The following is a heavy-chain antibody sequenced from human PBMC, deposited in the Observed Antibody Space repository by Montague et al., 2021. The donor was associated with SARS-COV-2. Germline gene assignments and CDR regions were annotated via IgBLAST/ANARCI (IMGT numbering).Heavy chain of an antibody. CDR1: GGSIISYY. CDR2: IYSTGSS. V-gene: IGHV4-59*08. Sequence: SETLSLTCTVSGGSIISYYWSWIRQYPGKRLEWIGYIYSTGSSDYNPSLESRVTMSIDMSKNQFSLNLTSVTAADTAVYYCPRRGGWPYFDFWSQGTLVTVSS. J-gene: IGHJ4*02. D-gene: IGHD6-19*01. CDR3: PRRGGWPYFDF.